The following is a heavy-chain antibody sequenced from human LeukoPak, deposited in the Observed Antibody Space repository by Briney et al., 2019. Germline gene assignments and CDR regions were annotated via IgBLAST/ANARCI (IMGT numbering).Heavy chain of an antibody. Sequence: SETLSLTCAVYGGSFSGYYWSWIRQPPGKGLEWIGEINHSGSTNYNPSLKSRVTISVDTSKNQFSLKLSSVTAADTAVYYCARHVTRIQLWPNQRGYYYYYMDVWGKGTTVTISS. CDR3: ARHVTRIQLWPNQRGYYYYYMDV. J-gene: IGHJ6*03. CDR1: GGSFSGYY. V-gene: IGHV4-34*01. D-gene: IGHD5-18*01. CDR2: INHSGST.